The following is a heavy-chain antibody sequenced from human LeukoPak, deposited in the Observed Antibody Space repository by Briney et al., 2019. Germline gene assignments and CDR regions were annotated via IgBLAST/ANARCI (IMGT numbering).Heavy chain of an antibody. Sequence: SETLSLTCTVSGGPIRDFYWSWIRQPPGKGLEWIGYTYYSGSTSYNPSLKSRVAISVDMSKSQFSLELSSVTAADTAIYYCTRHKRWLQSPDAFDIWGQGTMVTVSS. V-gene: IGHV4-59*08. CDR2: TYYSGST. J-gene: IGHJ3*02. D-gene: IGHD5-24*01. CDR3: TRHKRWLQSPDAFDI. CDR1: GGPIRDFY.